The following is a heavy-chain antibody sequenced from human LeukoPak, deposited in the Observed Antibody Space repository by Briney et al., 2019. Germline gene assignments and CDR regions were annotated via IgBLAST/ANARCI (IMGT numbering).Heavy chain of an antibody. V-gene: IGHV3-23*01. CDR3: AKDASPIFGVVTAFDY. CDR2: MSGSGGST. D-gene: IGHD3-3*01. CDR1: GFTFSSYA. J-gene: IGHJ4*02. Sequence: PGGSLRLSCAASGFTFSSYAMSWVRQAPGKGLEWVSAMSGSGGSTYYADSVKGRLTISRDNSKNTLYLQMNSLRAEDTAVYYCAKDASPIFGVVTAFDYWGQGTLVTVSS.